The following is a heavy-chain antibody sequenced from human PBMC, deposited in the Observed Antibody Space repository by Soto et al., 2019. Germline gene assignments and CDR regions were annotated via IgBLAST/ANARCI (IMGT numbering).Heavy chain of an antibody. D-gene: IGHD2-2*01. CDR2: ISA. V-gene: IGHV1-18*01. CDR3: ARDLTFLCPVY. CDR1: CYTFTSYG. J-gene: IGHJ4*02. Sequence: GASVKVSCKSSCYTFTSYGISWVRQAPGQGLEWMGWISAYAQKFQGRVTMTTDTSTRTAYMELRSLRSDDTAVYYCARDLTFLCPVYWGQGTLVTV.